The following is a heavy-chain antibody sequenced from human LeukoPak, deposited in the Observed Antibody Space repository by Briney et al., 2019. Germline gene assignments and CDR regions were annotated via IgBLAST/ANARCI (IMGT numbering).Heavy chain of an antibody. CDR3: AKDRGIQLWTHFDY. D-gene: IGHD5-18*01. J-gene: IGHJ4*02. V-gene: IGHV3-21*01. Sequence: GGSLRLSCAVSGFTFSSYSMNWVRQAPGKGLEWVSSISSSSSYIYYADSVKGRFTISRDNAKNSLYLQMNSLRAEDTAVYYCAKDRGIQLWTHFDYWGQGTLVTVSS. CDR2: ISSSSSYI. CDR1: GFTFSSYS.